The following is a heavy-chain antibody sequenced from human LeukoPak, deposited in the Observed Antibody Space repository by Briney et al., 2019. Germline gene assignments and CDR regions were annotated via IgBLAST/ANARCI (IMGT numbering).Heavy chain of an antibody. CDR2: ISYDGSNK. D-gene: IGHD3-22*01. V-gene: IGHV3-30*18. Sequence: GRSLRLSCAASGFTFSRYLMHSVRQAPGKGLEWVAVISYDGSNKYYADSVKGRFTISRDNSKNTLYLQMNSLRAEDTAVYYCAKDLFYYYDSSVTAFDIWGQGTMVTVSS. CDR1: GFTFSRYL. CDR3: AKDLFYYYDSSVTAFDI. J-gene: IGHJ3*02.